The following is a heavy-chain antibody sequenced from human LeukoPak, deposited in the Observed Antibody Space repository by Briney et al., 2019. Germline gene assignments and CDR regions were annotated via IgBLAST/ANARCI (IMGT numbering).Heavy chain of an antibody. CDR3: ARVWGIAAAASFDP. V-gene: IGHV4-34*01. J-gene: IGHJ5*02. CDR1: GGSFSGYY. Sequence: SETLSLTCAVYGGSFSGYYWSWIRQPPGKGLEWIGEINHSGSTNYNPSLKSRVTISVDTSKNQFSLKLSSVTAANTAVYYCARVWGIAAAASFDPWGQGTLVTVSS. CDR2: INHSGST. D-gene: IGHD6-13*01.